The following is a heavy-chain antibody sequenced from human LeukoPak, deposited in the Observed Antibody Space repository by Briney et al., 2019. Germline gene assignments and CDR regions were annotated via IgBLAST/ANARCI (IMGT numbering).Heavy chain of an antibody. CDR2: ISYDGSNK. J-gene: IGHJ4*02. D-gene: IGHD3-10*01. CDR1: GFTFSSYG. CDR3: ARGSESTYGPSWY. Sequence: GGSLRLSCAASGFTFSSYGMHWVRQAPGKGLEWVAVISYDGSNKYYADSVKGRFTISRDNSKNTLYLQMNSLRAEDTAVYYCARGSESTYGPSWYWGQGTLVTVSS. V-gene: IGHV3-30*03.